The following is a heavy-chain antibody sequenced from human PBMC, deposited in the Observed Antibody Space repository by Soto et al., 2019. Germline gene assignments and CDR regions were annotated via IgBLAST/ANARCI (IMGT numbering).Heavy chain of an antibody. D-gene: IGHD3-22*01. Sequence: GGSLRLSCAVSGFTFADYAVHWVRQSAGKGLEWVSFINADGSEKYYADSVRGRFTISRDNSKDSFYLQMNSLRLEDTAMYYCAKAKFYYDSSPYDSWGQGTLVTVSS. CDR1: GFTFADYA. V-gene: IGHV3-43D*04. CDR3: AKAKFYYDSSPYDS. CDR2: INADGSEK. J-gene: IGHJ4*02.